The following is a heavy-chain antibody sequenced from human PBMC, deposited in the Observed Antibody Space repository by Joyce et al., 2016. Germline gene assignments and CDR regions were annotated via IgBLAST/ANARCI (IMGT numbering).Heavy chain of an antibody. CDR3: ARQAVTGPEIDF. Sequence: QLQLKESGPGLVKPSETLSLTCTVSGDSIDDSSSYWGWIRQSPGKVLEWIGTVHRRGTSYYSPSLKSRVTVSTELSKNQFSLRLTSVNAADTAIYYCARQAVTGPEIDFWGQGTLVTVS. J-gene: IGHJ4*02. V-gene: IGHV4-39*01. CDR1: GDSIDDSSSY. CDR2: VHRRGTS. D-gene: IGHD6-19*01.